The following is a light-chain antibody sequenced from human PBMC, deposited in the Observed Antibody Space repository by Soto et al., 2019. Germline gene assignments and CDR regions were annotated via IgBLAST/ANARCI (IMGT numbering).Light chain of an antibody. CDR3: AAWDDSLSGVV. J-gene: IGLJ2*01. CDR2: RNN. V-gene: IGLV1-47*01. Sequence: QSVLTQPPSASGTPGQRVTISCSGSSSNIGSNYVYWYQQLPGTAPKLLIYRNNQRPSGVPDRFSGSKSGTSASLAISGIRSEDEADDYCAAWDDSLSGVVFGGGTKLTVL. CDR1: SSNIGSNY.